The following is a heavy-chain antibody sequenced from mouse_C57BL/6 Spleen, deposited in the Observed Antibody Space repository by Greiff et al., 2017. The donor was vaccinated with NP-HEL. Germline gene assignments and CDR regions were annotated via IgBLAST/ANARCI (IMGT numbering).Heavy chain of an antibody. Sequence: VQLQQSGAELAKPGASVKLSCKASGYTFTSYWMHWVKQRPGQGLEWIGYINPSSGYTKYNQKFKDKATLTADTSSSTAYMQLSSLTYEDSAVYYCARALFYGSSYNYAMDYWGQGTSVTVSS. CDR3: ARALFYGSSYNYAMDY. D-gene: IGHD1-1*01. V-gene: IGHV1-7*01. J-gene: IGHJ4*01. CDR1: GYTFTSYW. CDR2: INPSSGYT.